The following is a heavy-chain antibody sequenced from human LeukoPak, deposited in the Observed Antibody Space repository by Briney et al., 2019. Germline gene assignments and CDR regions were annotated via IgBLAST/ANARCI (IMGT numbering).Heavy chain of an antibody. CDR2: ISRSSDYI. D-gene: IGHD4-11*01. CDR3: ARGAVSGAPREVDY. CDR1: GFTFSIYS. J-gene: IGHJ4*02. V-gene: IGHV3-21*01. Sequence: KPGGSLRLSCAASGFTFSIYSMNWVRQAPGKRLEWVSSISRSSDYIYYADSVKGRFTISRDNAKNSLYLQMNSLKAEDTAVYYCARGAVSGAPREVDYWGQGTLVTVSS.